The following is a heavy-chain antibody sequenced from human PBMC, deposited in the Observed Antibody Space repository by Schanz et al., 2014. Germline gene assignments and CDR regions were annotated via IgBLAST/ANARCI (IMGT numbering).Heavy chain of an antibody. V-gene: IGHV3-33*01. Sequence: QVQLVESGGGVVQFGRSLRLSCVASGFTFSSYGMHWVRQAPGKGLERVAFIWYDGSNKYYADSVKGRFTISRDNSKNTLYLQMNSLRAEDTSVYYCAREEGWGIAAAGPKHYYYGMDVWGQGTTVTVSS. CDR1: GFTFSSYG. CDR2: IWYDGSNK. J-gene: IGHJ6*02. D-gene: IGHD6-13*01. CDR3: AREEGWGIAAAGPKHYYYGMDV.